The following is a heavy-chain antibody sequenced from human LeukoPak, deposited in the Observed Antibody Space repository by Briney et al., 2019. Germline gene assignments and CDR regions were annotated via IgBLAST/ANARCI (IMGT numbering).Heavy chain of an antibody. Sequence: PGGSLRLSCAASGFNFNTNNMDWVRQAPGKGLEWVSSISSSSSYTYYADSVKGRFAISRDNAKNSLYLQMNSLRAEDTAVYYCARTGGSYPYYFEYWGQGTLVTVSS. CDR1: GFNFNTNN. CDR2: ISSSSSYT. V-gene: IGHV3-21*01. D-gene: IGHD1-26*01. CDR3: ARTGGSYPYYFEY. J-gene: IGHJ4*02.